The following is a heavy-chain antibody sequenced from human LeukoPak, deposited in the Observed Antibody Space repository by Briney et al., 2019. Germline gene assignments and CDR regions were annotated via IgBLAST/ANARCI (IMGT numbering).Heavy chain of an antibody. CDR1: GGSISSYY. J-gene: IGHJ4*02. CDR3: ARLEYSSGWYVY. Sequence: SETLSLTCTVSGGSISSYYWSWIRQPPGKGLEWIGYIYYSGSTNYNPSLRSRVTISVDTSQKQFSLKLRSVTAADTAVYYCARLEYSSGWYVYWGQGTLVTVSS. V-gene: IGHV4-59*01. D-gene: IGHD6-19*01. CDR2: IYYSGST.